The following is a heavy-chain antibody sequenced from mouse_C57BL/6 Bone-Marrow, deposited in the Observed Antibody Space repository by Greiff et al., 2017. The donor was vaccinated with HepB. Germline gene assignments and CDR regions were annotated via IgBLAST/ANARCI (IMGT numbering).Heavy chain of an antibody. D-gene: IGHD3-2*02. CDR2: ISDGGSYT. Sequence: EVQLQESGGGLVKPGGSLKLSCAASGFTFSSYAMSWVRQTPEKRLEWVATISDGGSYTYYPDNVKGRFTISRDNAKNNLYLQMSHLKSEDTAMYYCARDSSEEYWGDYWGQGTSVTVSS. J-gene: IGHJ4*01. V-gene: IGHV5-4*01. CDR3: ARDSSEEYWGDY. CDR1: GFTFSSYA.